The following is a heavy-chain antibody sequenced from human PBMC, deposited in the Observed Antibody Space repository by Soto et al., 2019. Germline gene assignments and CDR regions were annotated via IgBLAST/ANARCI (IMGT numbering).Heavy chain of an antibody. V-gene: IGHV1-18*01. CDR1: GYTFTSYG. CDR3: ARDDSGFSGSHYIDYFNY. D-gene: IGHD1-26*01. CDR2: ISAYKGNT. J-gene: IGHJ4*02. Sequence: ASVKVSCKASGYTFTSYGITWVRQAPGQGLEWMGWISAYKGNTDYAQKYQGRVTFTRDTSAGTVYMQLSSLTSEDTAVYYCARDDSGFSGSHYIDYFNYWGQGALVTVSS.